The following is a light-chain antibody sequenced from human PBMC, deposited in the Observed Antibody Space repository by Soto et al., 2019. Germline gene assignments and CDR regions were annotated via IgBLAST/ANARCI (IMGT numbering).Light chain of an antibody. V-gene: IGKV1-17*01. CDR3: LQHNSYPLT. CDR2: AAS. Sequence: PIIQSPSSPSASLGERAHITCRASQGIRNGLGWFQQKPGKAPKRLIYAASSLQSGVSSRFSGSGSGTEFTLTISSLQPEDFATYYRLQHNSYPLTFGGGTKVDIK. J-gene: IGKJ4*01. CDR1: QGIRNG.